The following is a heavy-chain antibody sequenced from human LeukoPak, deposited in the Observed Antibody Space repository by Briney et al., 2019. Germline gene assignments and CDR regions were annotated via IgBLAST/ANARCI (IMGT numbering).Heavy chain of an antibody. J-gene: IGHJ4*02. V-gene: IGHV3-21*01. CDR1: GFTFSSYS. Sequence: GGSLRLSCAASGFTFSSYSMNWVRQAPGEGLEWVSSISSSSSYIYYADSVKGRFTISRDNAKNSLYLQMNSLRAEDTAVYYCARAAVGATYFDYWVQGTLASVSS. CDR3: ARAAVGATYFDY. CDR2: ISSSSSYI. D-gene: IGHD1-26*01.